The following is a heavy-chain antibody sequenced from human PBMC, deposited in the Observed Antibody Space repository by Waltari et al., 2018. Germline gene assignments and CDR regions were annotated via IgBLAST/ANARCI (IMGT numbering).Heavy chain of an antibody. CDR1: GYTFTSYA. Sequence: QVQLVQSGAEVKKPGASVKVSCKASGYTFTSYAMHWVRQAPGQRLEWMGWINAGNGNTKYSKKFQGRVTITRDTSASTAYMELSSLRSEDTAVYYCARGGPPPHYDSSGYYFDYWGQGTLVTVSS. V-gene: IGHV1-3*01. J-gene: IGHJ4*02. D-gene: IGHD3-22*01. CDR3: ARGGPPPHYDSSGYYFDY. CDR2: INAGNGNT.